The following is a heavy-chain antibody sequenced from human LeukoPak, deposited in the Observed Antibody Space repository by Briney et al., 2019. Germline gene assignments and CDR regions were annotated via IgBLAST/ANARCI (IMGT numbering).Heavy chain of an antibody. CDR3: ASLSGYASFNYYYYYGMDV. Sequence: PSETLSLTCTVSGGSISSYYWSWIRQPPGKGLEWIGYIYCSGSTNYNPSLKSRVTISVDTSKNQFSLKLSSVTAADTAVYYCASLSGYASFNYYYYYGMDVWGKGTTVTVSS. J-gene: IGHJ6*04. D-gene: IGHD5-12*01. CDR2: IYCSGST. V-gene: IGHV4-59*01. CDR1: GGSISSYY.